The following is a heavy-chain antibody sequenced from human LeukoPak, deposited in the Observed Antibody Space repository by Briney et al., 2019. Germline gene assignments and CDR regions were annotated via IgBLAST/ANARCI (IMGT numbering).Heavy chain of an antibody. D-gene: IGHD1-26*01. CDR3: AKNTSGSYYQTDAFDI. V-gene: IGHV3-33*06. Sequence: GGSLRLSWAASGFTFSSYGMHWVRQAPGKGREWVAVIWDDGSKKYYADSVKGRFTISRDNSKNKLYLQMQSLRAEDKAVYYCAKNTSGSYYQTDAFDIWGQGTMVTVSS. J-gene: IGHJ3*02. CDR1: GFTFSSYG. CDR2: IWDDGSKK.